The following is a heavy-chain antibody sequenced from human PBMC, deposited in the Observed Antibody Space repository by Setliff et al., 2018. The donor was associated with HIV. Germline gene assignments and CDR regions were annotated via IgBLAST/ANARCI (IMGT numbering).Heavy chain of an antibody. CDR1: GYTFTNYA. Sequence: ASVKVSCKASGYTFTNYAMHWVRQAPGQRLEWMGWVNAANGYTKYSQKFQGGVTITRDTSANTAYMELSSLRSEDTAVYYCARPRSGGSGSYSWFDPWGQGTLVTVSS. J-gene: IGHJ5*02. CDR3: ARPRSGGSGSYSWFDP. D-gene: IGHD3-10*01. CDR2: VNAANGYT. V-gene: IGHV1-3*01.